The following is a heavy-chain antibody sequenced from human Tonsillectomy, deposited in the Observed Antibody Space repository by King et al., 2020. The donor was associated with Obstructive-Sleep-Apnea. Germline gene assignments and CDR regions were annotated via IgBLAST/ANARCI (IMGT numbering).Heavy chain of an antibody. CDR1: GGSISSYY. D-gene: IGHD3-9*01. CDR3: ARVGVDYDILTGHTRHRDWFDP. V-gene: IGHV4-59*01. Sequence: VQLQESGPGLVKPSETLSPTCSVSGGSISSYYWSWIRQSPGKGLEWIGYINYSGSTYYDPSLKSRLTISIDTSKNHFSLRLSSVTAADTAGYYFARVGVDYDILTGHTRHRDWFDPWGQGILVTVSS. J-gene: IGHJ5*02. CDR2: INYSGST.